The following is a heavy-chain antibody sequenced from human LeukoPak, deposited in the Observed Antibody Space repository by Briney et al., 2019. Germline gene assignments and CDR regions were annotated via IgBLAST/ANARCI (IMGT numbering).Heavy chain of an antibody. CDR3: AKDRDYGDDADPAVFDL. CDR1: GFTFDDYA. J-gene: IGHJ3*01. Sequence: PGGSLRLSCAASGFTFDDYAMHWVRQVPGKGLEWVSGISWSSGSTGYVDSVKGRFTISRDNAKNALYLQMSSLRPEDTALYYCAKDRDYGDDADPAVFDLWGQGTMVTVSS. V-gene: IGHV3-9*01. CDR2: ISWSSGST. D-gene: IGHD4-17*01.